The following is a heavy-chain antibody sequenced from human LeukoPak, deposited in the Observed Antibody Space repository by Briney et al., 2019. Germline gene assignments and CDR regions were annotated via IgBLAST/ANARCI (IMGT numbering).Heavy chain of an antibody. V-gene: IGHV4-34*01. CDR3: ASDRGIFGVVHFDY. D-gene: IGHD3-3*01. Sequence: SETLSLTCVVYGGSFSGYYWSWIRQPPGKGLEWIGEINHSGSTNYNPSLKSRLTISVDTSKNQFSLKLSSVTAADTAVYYCASDRGIFGVVHFDYWGQGTLVTVSS. CDR2: INHSGST. CDR1: GGSFSGYY. J-gene: IGHJ4*02.